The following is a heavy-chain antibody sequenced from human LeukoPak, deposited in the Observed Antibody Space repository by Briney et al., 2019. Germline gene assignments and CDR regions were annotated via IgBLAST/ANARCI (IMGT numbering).Heavy chain of an antibody. D-gene: IGHD2-15*01. CDR3: ARDQSHCSGGSCYSVRPLANQNWFDP. CDR2: INYSGVST. Sequence: GGSLRLSCAASGFTFSGYAMSWVRQAPGKGLEWVSVINYSGVSTNYADSVKGRFIISRDNSKNTVYLQMNSLRVEDTAVYYCARDQSHCSGGSCYSVRPLANQNWFDPWGQGTLVTVSS. J-gene: IGHJ5*02. V-gene: IGHV3-23*01. CDR1: GFTFSGYA.